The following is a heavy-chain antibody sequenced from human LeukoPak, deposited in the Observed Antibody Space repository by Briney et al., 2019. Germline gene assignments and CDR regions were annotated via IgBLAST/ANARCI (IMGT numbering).Heavy chain of an antibody. D-gene: IGHD4-23*01. CDR1: GGSFSSSSYY. CDR2: VFYSGST. Sequence: PSETLSLTCTVSGGSFSSSSYYWAWIRQPPGKGLEWIGSVFYSGSTYYNPSLKSRVTISVDTSKNQFPLRLSSVTAADTAVYYCARHVVDPPNHLRWFSSWYYFDYWGQGTLVTVSS. J-gene: IGHJ4*02. CDR3: ARHVVDPPNHLRWFSSWYYFDY. V-gene: IGHV4-39*01.